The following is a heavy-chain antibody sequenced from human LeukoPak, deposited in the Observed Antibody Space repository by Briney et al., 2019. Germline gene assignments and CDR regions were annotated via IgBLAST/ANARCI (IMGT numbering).Heavy chain of an antibody. J-gene: IGHJ4*02. CDR2: INHSGST. CDR1: GGSMTNYY. D-gene: IGHD3-9*01. CDR3: ARLRSFDWLETPFDY. Sequence: PSETLSLTCTVSGGSMTNYYWSWIRQPPGKGLEWIGEINHSGSTNHNPSLKSRVTISVDTSKNQFSLKLSSVTAADTAVYYCARLRSFDWLETPFDYWGQGTLVTVSS. V-gene: IGHV4-34*01.